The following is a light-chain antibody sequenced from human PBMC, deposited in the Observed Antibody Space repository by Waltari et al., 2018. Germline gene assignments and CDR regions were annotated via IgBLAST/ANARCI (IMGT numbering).Light chain of an antibody. CDR2: RAS. CDR1: QSLLHSNGNTY. CDR3: MQALQSPRT. Sequence: DIVMTQTPLSLPVTPGEPASISCMSSQSLLHSNGNTYLYWYLQKPGQPVRLLIYRASNLFSGVPDRFSGSGSGTDFTLKISRVEAEDVGVYYCMQALQSPRTFGQGTKVEIK. V-gene: IGKV2D-29*01. J-gene: IGKJ1*01.